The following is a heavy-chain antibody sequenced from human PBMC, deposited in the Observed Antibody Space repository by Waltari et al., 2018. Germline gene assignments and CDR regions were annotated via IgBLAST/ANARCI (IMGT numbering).Heavy chain of an antibody. CDR2: IWYDGSNK. J-gene: IGHJ5*02. CDR1: GFTFSSYG. CDR3: ARDGYCSSTSCFNWFDP. Sequence: QVQLVESGGGVVQPGRSLRLSCAASGFTFSSYGMHWVRQAPGKGLEWVAVIWYDGSNKYYADSVKGRVTISRDNSKNTLYLQMNSLRAEDTAVYYCARDGYCSSTSCFNWFDPWGQGTLVTVSS. V-gene: IGHV3-33*01. D-gene: IGHD2-2*01.